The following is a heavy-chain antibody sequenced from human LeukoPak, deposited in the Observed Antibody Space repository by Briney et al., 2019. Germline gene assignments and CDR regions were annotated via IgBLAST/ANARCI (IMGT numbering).Heavy chain of an antibody. CDR2: ISYDGSNK. CDR1: GFTFSSYA. Sequence: PGGSLRLSCAASGFTFSSYAMHWVRQAPGKGLEWAAVISYDGSNKYYADSVKGRFTVSRDNSKNTLYLQMNSLRAEDTAVYYCAREAEMATMSSYDYWGQGTLVTVSS. CDR3: AREAEMATMSSYDY. V-gene: IGHV3-30*04. J-gene: IGHJ4*02. D-gene: IGHD5-24*01.